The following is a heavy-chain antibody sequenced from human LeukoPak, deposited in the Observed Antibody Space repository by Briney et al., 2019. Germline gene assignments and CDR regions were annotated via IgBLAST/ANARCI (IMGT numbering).Heavy chain of an antibody. D-gene: IGHD2-15*01. J-gene: IGHJ4*02. Sequence: SGPTLVKPTQTLTLTCTFSGFSLSTSGVGVAWIRQPPRTALEWLALIYWNDDKRYSPSLESRLTIAKDTSRNQVVLAMTNMDPVDTATYYCAHLKTLEGYCSGGSCGNFDYWGQGTLVTVSS. V-gene: IGHV2-5*01. CDR3: AHLKTLEGYCSGGSCGNFDY. CDR2: IYWNDDK. CDR1: GFSLSTSGVG.